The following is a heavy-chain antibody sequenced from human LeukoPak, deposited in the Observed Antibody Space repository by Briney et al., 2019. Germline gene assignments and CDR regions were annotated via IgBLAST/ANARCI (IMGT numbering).Heavy chain of an antibody. V-gene: IGHV3-53*01. CDR1: GFTVSSNY. CDR2: IYSGGGT. CDR3: AKERVYTSSGWYEGRGTGEFDY. J-gene: IGHJ4*01. Sequence: GGSLRLSCAVSGFTVSSNYMSWVRQAPGKGLEWVSVIYSGGGTYYADSVKGRFTISRDNSKNTVYLQMNSLRAEDTAVYYCAKERVYTSSGWYEGRGTGEFDYWGQGTLVTVSS. D-gene: IGHD6-19*01.